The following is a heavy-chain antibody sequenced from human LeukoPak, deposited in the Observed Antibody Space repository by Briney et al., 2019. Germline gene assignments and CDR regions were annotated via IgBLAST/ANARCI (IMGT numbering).Heavy chain of an antibody. CDR2: IYHSGST. CDR1: GGSISSSNW. Sequence: PSETLSLTCAVSGGSISSSNWWSRVRQPPGKGLEWIGEIYHSGSTNYNPSLKSRVTISVDKSKNQFSLKLSSVTAADTAVYYCARVDFWSGYCLDYWGQGTLVTVSS. CDR3: ARVDFWSGYCLDY. J-gene: IGHJ4*02. V-gene: IGHV4-4*02. D-gene: IGHD3-3*01.